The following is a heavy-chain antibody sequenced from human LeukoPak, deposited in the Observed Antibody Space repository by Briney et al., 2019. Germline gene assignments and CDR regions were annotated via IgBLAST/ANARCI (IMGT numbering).Heavy chain of an antibody. J-gene: IGHJ6*03. CDR2: ISGSSSYI. Sequence: GGSLRLACAASGFTFSNYNMIWVRQAPGKGLEWVSSISGSSSYIYYADSVKGRFTISRDNAKNSLYLQMNSLRAEDTGVYYCARSELGYYYYYMDVWGKGTTVTVSS. CDR3: ARSELGYYYYYMDV. V-gene: IGHV3-21*01. CDR1: GFTFSNYN. D-gene: IGHD7-27*01.